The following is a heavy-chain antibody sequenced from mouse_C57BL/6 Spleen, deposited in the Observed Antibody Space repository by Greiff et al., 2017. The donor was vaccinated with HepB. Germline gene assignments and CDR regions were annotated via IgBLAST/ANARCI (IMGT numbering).Heavy chain of an antibody. Sequence: EVQLQESGPGLVKPSQSLSLTCSVTGYSITSGYYWNWIRQFPGNKLEWMGYISYDGSNNYNPSLKNRISITRDTSKNQFFLKLNSVTTEDTATYYCAREGYYSNNYYAMDYWGQGTSVTVSS. CDR3: AREGYYSNNYYAMDY. V-gene: IGHV3-6*01. CDR1: GYSITSGYY. CDR2: ISYDGSN. D-gene: IGHD2-5*01. J-gene: IGHJ4*01.